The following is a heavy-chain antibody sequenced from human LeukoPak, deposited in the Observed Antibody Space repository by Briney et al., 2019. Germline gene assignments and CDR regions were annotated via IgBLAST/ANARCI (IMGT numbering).Heavy chain of an antibody. V-gene: IGHV3-23*01. D-gene: IGHD6-19*01. Sequence: PGGSLRLSCATSGFTFSSYTMSWGRQAPGKGLEWVSGISGSDGSTYYADSVKGRFTISRDNSKNTLYLQMNSLRVEDTAVYYCAKDPPGAGPDFDCWGQGTLVTVSS. CDR3: AKDPPGAGPDFDC. CDR2: ISGSDGST. CDR1: GFTFSSYT. J-gene: IGHJ4*02.